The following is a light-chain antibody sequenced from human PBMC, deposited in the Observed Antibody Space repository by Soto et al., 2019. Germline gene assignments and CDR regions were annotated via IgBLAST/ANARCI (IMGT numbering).Light chain of an antibody. CDR2: AAS. CDR1: QSVSRDF. Sequence: EIVMTQCPATLSVSPGERATLSCRASQSVSRDFLAWYQQKPGQAPRLLIYAASSRATGIPDRFSGSGSETDFTLTISRLEPEDFAVYYCQQYGSSPPWTFGQGTKV. J-gene: IGKJ1*01. V-gene: IGKV3-20*01. CDR3: QQYGSSPPWT.